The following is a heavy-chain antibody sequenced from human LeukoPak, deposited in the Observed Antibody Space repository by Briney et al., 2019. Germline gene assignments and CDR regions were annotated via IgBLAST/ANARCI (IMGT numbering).Heavy chain of an antibody. CDR2: IYPGDSDT. CDR1: GYSFTSYW. Sequence: GESLKISCKGSGYSFTSYWIGWVRQMPGKGLEWMGIIYPGDSDTRYSPSFQGQVTISADKSISTAYLQWSSLKASDTAMYYCARVPYYYDSSGALLDYWGQGTLVTVSS. D-gene: IGHD3-22*01. CDR3: ARVPYYYDSSGALLDY. J-gene: IGHJ4*02. V-gene: IGHV5-51*01.